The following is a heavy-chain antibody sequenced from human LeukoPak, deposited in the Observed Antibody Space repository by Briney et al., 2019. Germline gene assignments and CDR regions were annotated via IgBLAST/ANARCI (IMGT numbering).Heavy chain of an antibody. CDR2: IYPGDSDT. V-gene: IGHV5-51*01. D-gene: IGHD3-22*01. CDR3: ARSYYDSSGYYSLGVLDI. CDR1: GYSFTSYW. J-gene: IGHJ3*02. Sequence: SGESLKISCKGSGYSFTSYWIGWVRQMPGKGLEWMGIIYPGDSDTRYSPSFQGQVTISADKSISTAYLQWNSLKASDTAMYYCARSYYDSSGYYSLGVLDIWGQGTVVTVSS.